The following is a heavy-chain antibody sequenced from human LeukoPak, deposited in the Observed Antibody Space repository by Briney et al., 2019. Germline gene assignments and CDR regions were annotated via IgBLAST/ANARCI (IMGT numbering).Heavy chain of an antibody. CDR1: GVTFSNDG. CDR2: ISGSSTYI. V-gene: IGHV3-21*01. Sequence: GGSLRLSCAASGVTFSNDGMDWVRQAPGQGLEWVSSISGSSTYIYYADSVKGRFTISRDNAKSSLYLQMDSLRAEDTAVYYCARERARGASSCVAYYFDSWGQGTLVTVSS. D-gene: IGHD2-2*01. J-gene: IGHJ4*02. CDR3: ARERARGASSCVAYYFDS.